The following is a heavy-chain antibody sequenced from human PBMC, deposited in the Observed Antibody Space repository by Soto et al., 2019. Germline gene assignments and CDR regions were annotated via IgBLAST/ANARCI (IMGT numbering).Heavy chain of an antibody. J-gene: IGHJ6*02. D-gene: IGHD3-10*01. CDR1: GGTFSSYT. V-gene: IGHV1-69*02. CDR3: ATTGVRGVTQRYYYYGMDV. Sequence: QVQLVQSGAEVKKPGSSVKVSCKASGGTFSSYTISWVRQAPGQGLEWMGRIIPILGIANYAQKFQGRVTITADKSTSTAYMELSSLRSEDTAVYYCATTGVRGVTQRYYYYGMDVWGQGTTVTVSS. CDR2: IIPILGIA.